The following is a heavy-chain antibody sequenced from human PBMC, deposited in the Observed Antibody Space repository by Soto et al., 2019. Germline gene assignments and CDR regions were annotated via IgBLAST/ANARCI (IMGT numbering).Heavy chain of an antibody. CDR1: GYTFTSYA. V-gene: IGHV7-4-1*01. CDR3: ARDRGQRPAAEKEEGPPFDD. D-gene: IGHD2-2*01. Sequence: ASVKVSCKASGYTFTSYAMNWVRQAPGQGLERMGWINTNTGNPTYAQGFTGRFVFSLDTSVSTAYLQICSLKAEDTAVYYCARDRGQRPAAEKEEGPPFDDWGEGTLVTVCS. J-gene: IGHJ4*02. CDR2: INTNTGNP.